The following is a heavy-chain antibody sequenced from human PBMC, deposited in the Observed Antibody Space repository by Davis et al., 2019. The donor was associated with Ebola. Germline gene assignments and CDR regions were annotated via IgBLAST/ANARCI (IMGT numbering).Heavy chain of an antibody. Sequence: PSETLSLTCTVSGGSISSSSYDRGWIRQPPGKGLEWIGSIYYSGSTYYNPSLKSRVTISVDTSKNQFSLKLSSVTAADTAVYYCAVTSPIDDYGDYVDYWGQGTLVTVSS. J-gene: IGHJ4*02. V-gene: IGHV4-39*01. CDR1: GGSISSSSYD. CDR2: IYYSGST. D-gene: IGHD4-17*01. CDR3: AVTSPIDDYGDYVDY.